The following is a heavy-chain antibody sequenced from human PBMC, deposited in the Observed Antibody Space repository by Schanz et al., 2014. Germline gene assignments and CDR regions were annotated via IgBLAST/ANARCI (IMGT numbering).Heavy chain of an antibody. J-gene: IGHJ4*02. CDR1: GFSFSSYA. CDR3: AKTLFPGGTQTFGN. Sequence: EVQLLESGGGLVQPGGSLRLSCATSGFSFSSYAINWVRQAPGKGLEWVSYISSSSSTRYYADSVKGRFTISRDNSKSTLYVEMNILRVEDTAVYYCAKTLFPGGTQTFGNWGRGTLVTVSS. D-gene: IGHD2-8*02. V-gene: IGHV3-23*01. CDR2: ISSSSSTR.